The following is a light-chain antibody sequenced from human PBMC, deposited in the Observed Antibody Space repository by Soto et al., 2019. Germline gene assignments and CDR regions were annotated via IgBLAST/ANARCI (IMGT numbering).Light chain of an antibody. CDR2: GAS. CDR3: QHLRA. Sequence: EILMTQSPATLSVSPGERATLSCRASQSVSSNLAWYQQKPGQAPRLLISGASSRATGIPDRFSGSGSGTDFTLTLTRVEPDDFAVYYCQHLRAFGQGTRLEIK. CDR1: QSVSSN. V-gene: IGKV3D-15*01. J-gene: IGKJ5*01.